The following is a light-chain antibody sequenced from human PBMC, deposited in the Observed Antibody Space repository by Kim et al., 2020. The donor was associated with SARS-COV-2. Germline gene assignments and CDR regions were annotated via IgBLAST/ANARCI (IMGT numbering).Light chain of an antibody. CDR1: QDIKNN. J-gene: IGKJ1*01. Sequence: VSVGDRVTITCRASQDIKNNVAWYQQKPGKVPKVLIYDASTLQSGVPSRFSGSGAGTDFTLTISSLQPEDVATYYCQRYNGALETFGQGTKVDIK. V-gene: IGKV1-27*01. CDR3: QRYNGALET. CDR2: DAS.